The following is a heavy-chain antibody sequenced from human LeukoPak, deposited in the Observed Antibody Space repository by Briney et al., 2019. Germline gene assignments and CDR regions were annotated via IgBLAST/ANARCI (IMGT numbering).Heavy chain of an antibody. J-gene: IGHJ4*02. Sequence: PSQTLSLTCTVSGGSINSGGYYWSWIRQHPGKGLEWIGYIYRGGSTDYIPSLKSRVTISVDTSKNQFSLKLSSVTAADTAVYYCARYCSSTSCHEDYWGQGTLVTVSS. CDR1: GGSINSGGYY. D-gene: IGHD2-2*01. V-gene: IGHV4-31*03. CDR2: IYRGGST. CDR3: ARYCSSTSCHEDY.